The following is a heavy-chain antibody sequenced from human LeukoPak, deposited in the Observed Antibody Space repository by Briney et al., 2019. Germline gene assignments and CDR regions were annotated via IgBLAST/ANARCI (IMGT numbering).Heavy chain of an antibody. Sequence: GRSLRLSCAASGFTFDDYAMHWVRQTPGKGLEWVSLISWDGDRTYYADSVKGRFTISRDNSKNSLYLQMNSLRAEDTALYYCAKDTLSATTGRADYFDSWGQGTLVTVSS. CDR1: GFTFDDYA. CDR3: AKDTLSATTGRADYFDS. J-gene: IGHJ4*02. CDR2: ISWDGDRT. V-gene: IGHV3-43D*03. D-gene: IGHD1-1*01.